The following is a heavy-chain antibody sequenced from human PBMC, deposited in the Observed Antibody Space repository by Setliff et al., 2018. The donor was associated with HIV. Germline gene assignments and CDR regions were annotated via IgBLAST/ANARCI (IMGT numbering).Heavy chain of an antibody. CDR1: GGSIRNYY. CDR2: VHKSGNT. J-gene: IGHJ5*02. V-gene: IGHV4-4*07. CDR3: ARDMEEFGVLPSAPFDP. D-gene: IGHD2-2*01. Sequence: ASETLSLTCTVSGGSIRNYYWSWIRQSAGKGLEWICRVHKSGNTDYNPSLKGRVTMSVDTSKNQFFLKLTSMTAVDTAIYYCARDMEEFGVLPSAPFDPWGRGTLVTVSS.